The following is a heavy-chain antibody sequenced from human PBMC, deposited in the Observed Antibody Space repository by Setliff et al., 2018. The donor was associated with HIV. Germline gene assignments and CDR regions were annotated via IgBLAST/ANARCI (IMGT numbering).Heavy chain of an antibody. CDR1: GFTFSSYW. Sequence: GGSLRLSCAASGFTFSSYWMHWVRQAPGKGLVWVSRINSDGSSTSYADSVKGRFTISRDNAKNTLYLQMNSLRAEDTAVYYCARTITMIQWGYYYYYMDVWGKGATVTISS. J-gene: IGHJ6*03. CDR3: ARTITMIQWGYYYYYMDV. V-gene: IGHV3-74*01. D-gene: IGHD3-22*01. CDR2: INSDGSST.